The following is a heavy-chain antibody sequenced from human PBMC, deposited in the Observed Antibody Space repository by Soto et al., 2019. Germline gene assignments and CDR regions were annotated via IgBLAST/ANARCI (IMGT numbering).Heavy chain of an antibody. V-gene: IGHV3-30-3*01. CDR2: MSYDGART. CDR3: ARDRPYGDPNWFDP. J-gene: IGHJ5*02. Sequence: QVQLVESGGGVVQPGGSLSLSCATSGFTFTSFTMHWVRQAPGKGLGWIAVMSYDGARTDYADAVKGRFTISRDTSKNTLSLQMNNLRPGDTAMYYCARDRPYGDPNWFDPWGQGTLVTVSS. CDR1: GFTFTSFT. D-gene: IGHD4-17*01.